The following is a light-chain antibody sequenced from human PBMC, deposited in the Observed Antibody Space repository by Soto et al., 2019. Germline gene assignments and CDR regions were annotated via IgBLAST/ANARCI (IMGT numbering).Light chain of an antibody. V-gene: IGKV3-20*01. CDR2: GAS. CDR3: QQDGSSPPWT. CDR1: QSVSSSY. Sequence: EIVLTQSPGTLSLSPGERATLSCRASQSVSSSYLAWYQQKPGQAPRLLIYGASSRATGIPDRFGGSGSGTDFTLTISRLEPEDFAVYYCQQDGSSPPWTFGQGTKVEIK. J-gene: IGKJ1*01.